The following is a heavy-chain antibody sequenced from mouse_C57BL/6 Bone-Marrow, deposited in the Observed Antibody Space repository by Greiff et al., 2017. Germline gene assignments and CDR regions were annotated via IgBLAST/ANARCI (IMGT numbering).Heavy chain of an antibody. CDR1: GYTFTSYW. CDR3: ARRDSNSYYFDY. CDR2: IHPNSGST. D-gene: IGHD2-5*01. J-gene: IGHJ2*01. V-gene: IGHV1-64*01. Sequence: QVQLKQPGAELAKPGASVTLSCKASGYTFTSYWMHWVKQRPGQGLEWIGMIHPNSGSTNYNEKFKSKATLTVAKSSSTAYMQLSSLTSEDSAVYYCARRDSNSYYFDYWGQGTTLTVSS.